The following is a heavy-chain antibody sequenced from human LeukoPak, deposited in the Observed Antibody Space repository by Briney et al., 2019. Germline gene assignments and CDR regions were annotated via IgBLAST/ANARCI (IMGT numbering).Heavy chain of an antibody. CDR1: GYNLNTYH. CDR3: ATEYVRTHYFDW. D-gene: IGHD3-16*01. J-gene: IGHJ4*02. Sequence: ASVKVSCKASGYNLNTYHMHWVRQAPGQGLEWMGIITSTGTTTICTQKFQGRVTMTRDTSTSTVYMDLSSLRSDDTAVYYCATEYVRTHYFDWWGQGTLVTVSS. CDR2: ITSTGTTT. V-gene: IGHV1-46*02.